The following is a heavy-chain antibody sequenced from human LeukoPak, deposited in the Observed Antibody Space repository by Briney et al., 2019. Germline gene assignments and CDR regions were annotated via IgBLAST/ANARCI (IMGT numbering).Heavy chain of an antibody. Sequence: GGSLRLSCAASGFTFSSYGMHWVRQAPGKGREWVAFIRYDGSNKYYADSVKGRFTISRDNSKNTLYLQMNSLRAEDTAVYYCAKDLVVAGTVEAFDIWGQGTMVTVSS. V-gene: IGHV3-30*02. CDR1: GFTFSSYG. D-gene: IGHD6-19*01. J-gene: IGHJ3*02. CDR2: IRYDGSNK. CDR3: AKDLVVAGTVEAFDI.